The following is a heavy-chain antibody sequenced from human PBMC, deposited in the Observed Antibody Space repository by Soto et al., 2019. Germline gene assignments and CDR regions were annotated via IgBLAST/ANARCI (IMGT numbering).Heavy chain of an antibody. CDR2: ISYDGGHK. Sequence: QVQLVESGGGVVHPERSLRLSCSASEFTFSSYAMHWVRQAPGKGLEWVAGISYDGGHKFYGDSVRGRFTISRDSSKTTVLLQMNSLRPEDTAAYYCARVKTVYSNPRGPFSFYGKDVWGQGTTVTVS. D-gene: IGHD4-4*01. CDR3: ARVKTVYSNPRGPFSFYGKDV. CDR1: EFTFSSYA. V-gene: IGHV3-30-3*01. J-gene: IGHJ6*02.